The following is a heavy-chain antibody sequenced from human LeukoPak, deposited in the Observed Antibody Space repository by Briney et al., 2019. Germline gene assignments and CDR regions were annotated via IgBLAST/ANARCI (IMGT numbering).Heavy chain of an antibody. D-gene: IGHD3-3*01. J-gene: IGHJ4*02. CDR1: GFTFSSYG. CDR3: ARDRLYYDFWSGGLDY. CDR2: IWYDGSNK. V-gene: IGHV3-33*01. Sequence: ESGGSLRLSCAASGFTFSSYGMHWVRQAPGKGLEWVAVIWYDGSNKYYADSVKGRFTISRDNSENTLYLQMNSLRAEDTAVYYCARDRLYYDFWSGGLDYWGPGTLVTVSS.